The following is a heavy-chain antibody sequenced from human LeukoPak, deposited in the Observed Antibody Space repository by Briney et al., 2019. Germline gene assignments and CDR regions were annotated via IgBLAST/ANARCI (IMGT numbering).Heavy chain of an antibody. J-gene: IGHJ4*02. CDR2: IIPIFGTA. V-gene: IGHV1-69*13. CDR3: ARFITAAGSRYFDY. Sequence: GASVKVSCKASGGTFSNYAISWVRQAPGQGLEWMGGIIPIFGTANYAQKFQGRVTITADESTSTAYMELSSLRSEDTAVYYCARFITAAGSRYFDYWGQGTLVTVSS. D-gene: IGHD6-13*01. CDR1: GGTFSNYA.